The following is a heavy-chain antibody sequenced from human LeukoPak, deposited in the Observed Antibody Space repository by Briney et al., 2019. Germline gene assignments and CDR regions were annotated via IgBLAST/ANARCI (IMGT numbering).Heavy chain of an antibody. D-gene: IGHD2-2*01. CDR2: IYYSGST. CDR1: GGSISSSSYY. CDR3: ARHYCSSTSCQFDY. J-gene: IGHJ4*02. V-gene: IGHV4-39*01. Sequence: SETLSLTCTVSGGSISSSSYYWGWIRQPPGKGLEWIGSIYYSGSTYYNPSLKSRVTISVDTSKNQFSLKLSSVTAADTAVYYCARHYCSSTSCQFDYWGQGTLVTVSS.